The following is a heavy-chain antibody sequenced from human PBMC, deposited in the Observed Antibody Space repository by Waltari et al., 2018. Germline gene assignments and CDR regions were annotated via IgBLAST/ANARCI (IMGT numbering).Heavy chain of an antibody. V-gene: IGHV4-34*01. CDR3: ARGSGAAAGNWFDP. D-gene: IGHD6-13*01. J-gene: IGHJ5*02. CDR2: INHSGST. Sequence: QVQLQQWGAGLLKPSETLSLTCAVYGGSFSGYYWSWIRQPPGKGLEWIGEINHSGSTNYNPSLKSRVTISVDTSKNQFSLKLSSVTAADTAVYYCARGSGAAAGNWFDPWGQGTLVTVSS. CDR1: GGSFSGYY.